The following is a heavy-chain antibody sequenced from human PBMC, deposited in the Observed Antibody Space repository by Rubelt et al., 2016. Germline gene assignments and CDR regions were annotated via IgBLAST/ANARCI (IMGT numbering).Heavy chain of an antibody. V-gene: IGHV1-18*01. CDR2: ISAYNGNT. J-gene: IGHJ4*02. CDR3: ARVGVDYGGPFDY. Sequence: GQGLEWMGWISAYNGNTNYAQKLQGRVTMTTDTSTSTAYMELRSLRSDDTAVYYCARVGVDYGGPFDYWGQGTLVTVSS. D-gene: IGHD4-23*01.